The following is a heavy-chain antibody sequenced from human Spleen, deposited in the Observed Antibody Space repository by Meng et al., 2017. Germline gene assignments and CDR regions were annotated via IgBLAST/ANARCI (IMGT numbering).Heavy chain of an antibody. V-gene: IGHV1-69*06. Sequence: QLVQSGGEVKKPGSAVQFSGEASGGTLSNFAIIWVRQAPGQGLGWMGGIIPIFATTNYAQKFQGRVTITADRSTATAYMDLSSLRSEDTAIYYCARGPSIYGDYNWFDSWGQGTLVTVSS. J-gene: IGHJ5*01. CDR2: IIPIFATT. D-gene: IGHD4-17*01. CDR1: GGTLSNFA. CDR3: ARGPSIYGDYNWFDS.